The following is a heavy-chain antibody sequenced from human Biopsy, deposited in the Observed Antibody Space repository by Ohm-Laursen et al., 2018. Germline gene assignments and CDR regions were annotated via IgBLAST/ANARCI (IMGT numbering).Heavy chain of an antibody. CDR3: ARHGDFYYDSNIVIGALDI. CDR2: ISYSRDT. V-gene: IGHV4-59*08. CDR1: GGSISGSS. D-gene: IGHD3-22*01. Sequence: SETLSLTCTVSGGSISGSSWSWIRQAPGKGLEWIGYISYSRDTNYNPSLKSRVSISVDTSKNQFSLKLSSVTAADTAVYYCARHGDFYYDSNIVIGALDIWGQGTMVTVSS. J-gene: IGHJ3*02.